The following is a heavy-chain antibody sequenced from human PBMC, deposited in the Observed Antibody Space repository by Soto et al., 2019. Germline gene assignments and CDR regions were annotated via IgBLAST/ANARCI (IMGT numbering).Heavy chain of an antibody. CDR2: FCYTGST. V-gene: IGHV4-59*01. CDR1: GGSISGRC. J-gene: IGHJ5*02. CDR3: AKSHYDSSGYYIIDH. D-gene: IGHD3-22*01. Sequence: PSETLSLTCTVSGGSISGRCWSWVRQSPGKGLEWIGYFCYTGSTNYNPSLKSRVTISVDRSKTQCSLKLTSVTAAATAVYYCAKSHYDSSGYYIIDHWGQGTLVTVSS.